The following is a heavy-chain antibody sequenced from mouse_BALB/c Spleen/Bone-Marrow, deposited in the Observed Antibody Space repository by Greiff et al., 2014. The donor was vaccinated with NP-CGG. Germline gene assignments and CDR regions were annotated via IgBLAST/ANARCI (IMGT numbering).Heavy chain of an antibody. Sequence: QVQLKQSGAELARPGASVRMSCKASGYSFSSYTVHWLKQRPGQGLEWIAYIVPSSAYSYYNQKFKDKATLTADKSSSTAYMQLSSLTSEDSAVYNCAREGKNGGCSGHFDYWGPGTTLTVSS. CDR2: IVPSSAYS. J-gene: IGHJ2*01. V-gene: IGHV1-4*01. CDR3: AREGKNGGCSGHFDY. CDR1: GYSFSSYT. D-gene: IGHD1-1*02.